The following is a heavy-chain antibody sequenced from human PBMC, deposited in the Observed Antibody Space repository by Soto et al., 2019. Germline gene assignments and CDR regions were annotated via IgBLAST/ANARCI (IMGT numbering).Heavy chain of an antibody. CDR1: GYTFTSYG. J-gene: IGHJ4*02. V-gene: IGHV1-18*01. CDR3: ARDEGIAARPLDY. CDR2: ISGYDGNT. Sequence: GASVKVTCKASGYTFTSYGISWVRQAPGQGLEWMGWISGYDGNTNYAQKFQGRVTMTTDTSTSTAYMEMRSLRSDDTAVYYCARDEGIAARPLDYWGQGTLVTVSS. D-gene: IGHD6-6*01.